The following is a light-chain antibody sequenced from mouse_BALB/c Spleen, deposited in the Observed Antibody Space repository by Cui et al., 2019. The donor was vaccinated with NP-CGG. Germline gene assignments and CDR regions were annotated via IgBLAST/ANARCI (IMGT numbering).Light chain of an antibody. CDR1: TGAVTTRNY. J-gene: IGLJ1*01. CDR2: GIN. V-gene: IGLV1*01. Sequence: AVVTQESALTTSPGETVTLTCRSSTGAVTTRNYANWVQEKPDHLITGLIGGINNRAPGVPARFSGSLIGDKAALTITGAQTEDEAIYFCALWYSNHWVFGGGTKLTVL. CDR3: ALWYSNHWV.